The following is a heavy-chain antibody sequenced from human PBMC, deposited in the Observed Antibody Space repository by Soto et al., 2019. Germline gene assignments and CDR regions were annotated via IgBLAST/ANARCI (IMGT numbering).Heavy chain of an antibody. CDR3: ARNKWGIDY. Sequence: EVQLVESGGGLVQPGGSLRLSCAASGFTFSNHWMHWVRQVPGKGLVWVSRINYDGSDTSHADSVEGRFTISRDNAKNTLYLQMNRLRAEDTAVYFCARNKWGIDYWGQGTLVTVSS. J-gene: IGHJ4*02. CDR2: INYDGSDT. D-gene: IGHD7-27*01. CDR1: GFTFSNHW. V-gene: IGHV3-74*01.